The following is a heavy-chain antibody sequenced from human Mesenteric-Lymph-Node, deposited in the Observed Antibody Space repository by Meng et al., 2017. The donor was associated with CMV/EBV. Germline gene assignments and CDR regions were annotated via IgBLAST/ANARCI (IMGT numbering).Heavy chain of an antibody. CDR2: INSDGSST. J-gene: IGHJ4*02. CDR1: GFTFSSYW. V-gene: IGHV3-74*01. Sequence: GESLKISCAASGFTFSSYWMHWVRQAPGKGLVWVSRINSDGSSTSYADSVKGRFTISRDNAKNTLYLQMNSLRVEDTAVYYCAGDRWGPEYWGQGTLVTVSS. D-gene: IGHD3-16*01. CDR3: AGDRWGPEY.